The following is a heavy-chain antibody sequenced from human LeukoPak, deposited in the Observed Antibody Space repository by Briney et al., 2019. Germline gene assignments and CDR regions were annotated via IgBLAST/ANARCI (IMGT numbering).Heavy chain of an antibody. J-gene: IGHJ4*02. CDR1: GLPIADFA. V-gene: IGHV3-43*02. CDR3: ARESGKFDY. CDR2: ISGDGVST. Sequence: GGSLRLSCVASGLPIADFAMHWVRQAPGKGLEWVSLISGDGVSTFYADSVKGRFSISRDNSKNSLSLEMNSLGTEDTAMYYCARESGKFDYWGQGTLVAVSS.